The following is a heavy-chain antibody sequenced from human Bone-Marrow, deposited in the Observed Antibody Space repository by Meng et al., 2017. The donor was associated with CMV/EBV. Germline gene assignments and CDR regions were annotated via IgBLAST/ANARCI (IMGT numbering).Heavy chain of an antibody. CDR2: INPNSGGT. D-gene: IGHD2-2*01. CDR1: GYIFTEHY. V-gene: IGHV1-2*02. Sequence: ASVKVSCKASGYIFTEHYVHWVRQAPGQGLEWMGWINPNSGGTNYAQKFQGRVTMTRDTSISTAYMELSGLRSDDTAVYYCARTKREYQLLLGYYYYGMDVWGQGTTVTVSS. J-gene: IGHJ6*02. CDR3: ARTKREYQLLLGYYYYGMDV.